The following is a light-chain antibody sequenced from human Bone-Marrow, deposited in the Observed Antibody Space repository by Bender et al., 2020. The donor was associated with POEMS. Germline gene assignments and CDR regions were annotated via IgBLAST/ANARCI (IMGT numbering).Light chain of an antibody. Sequence: QSVLTQPPSASGTPGQRVTISCSGSKSNIGGNYVYWYQHLPGTAPKLLISDDYQRPSGVPDRFSVSKSGTSASLAISDIQSEDEGDYYCSSWDDSLSGWVFGGGTKLTVL. CDR1: KSNIGGNY. CDR3: SSWDDSLSGWV. V-gene: IGLV1-47*02. J-gene: IGLJ3*02. CDR2: DDY.